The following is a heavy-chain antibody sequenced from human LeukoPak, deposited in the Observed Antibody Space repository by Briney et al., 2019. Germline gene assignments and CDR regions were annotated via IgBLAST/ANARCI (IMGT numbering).Heavy chain of an antibody. V-gene: IGHV3-30*03. CDR3: VGFGAHYYYMDV. CDR1: GFTFSDYY. CDR2: ISYDGSNK. Sequence: GGSLRLSCAASGFTFSDYYMSWIRQAPGKGLEWVAVISYDGSNKYYADSVKGRFTISRDNSKNTLYLQMNSLRAEDTAVYYCVGFGAHYYYMDVWGKGTTVTVSS. J-gene: IGHJ6*03. D-gene: IGHD3-10*01.